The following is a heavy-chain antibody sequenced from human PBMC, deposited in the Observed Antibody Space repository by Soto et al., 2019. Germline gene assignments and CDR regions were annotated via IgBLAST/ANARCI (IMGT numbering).Heavy chain of an antibody. CDR2: IYYSGST. V-gene: IGHV4-59*01. Sequence: PSETLSLTCTVSGGSISSYYWSWIRQPPGKGLEWIGYIYYSGSTNYNPSLKSRVTISVDTSKNQFSLKLSSVTAADTAVYYCARTDYYYYGMDVWGQGTTVNVS. CDR1: GGSISSYY. J-gene: IGHJ6*02. CDR3: ARTDYYYYGMDV.